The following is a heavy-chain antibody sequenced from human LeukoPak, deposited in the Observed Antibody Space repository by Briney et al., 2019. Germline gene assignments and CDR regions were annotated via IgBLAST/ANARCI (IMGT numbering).Heavy chain of an antibody. CDR1: GFTFSSYA. Sequence: SGGSLRLSCAASGFTFSSYAMSWVRQAPGKGLEWVSAISGSGGSTYYADSVKGRFTIPRDNSKNTLYLQMNSLRAEDTAVYYCAICSGGSCYSRVGFAFDIWGQGTMVTVSS. V-gene: IGHV3-23*01. J-gene: IGHJ3*02. CDR2: ISGSGGST. CDR3: AICSGGSCYSRVGFAFDI. D-gene: IGHD2-15*01.